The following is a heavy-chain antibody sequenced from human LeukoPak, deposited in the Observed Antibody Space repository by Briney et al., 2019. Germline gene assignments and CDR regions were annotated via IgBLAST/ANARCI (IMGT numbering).Heavy chain of an antibody. J-gene: IGHJ4*02. CDR1: GLNIITNY. CDR3: AKDRMDPVNY. CDR2: ISSGGSI. Sequence: GGSLRLSCAASGLNIITNYMSWVRQVPGKGLECVSVISSGGSIHYADSVQGRFTISRDNSKNALYLQMNRVTAEDTAVYYCAKDRMDPVNYWGQGTLVTVSS. V-gene: IGHV3-53*01. D-gene: IGHD2-2*03.